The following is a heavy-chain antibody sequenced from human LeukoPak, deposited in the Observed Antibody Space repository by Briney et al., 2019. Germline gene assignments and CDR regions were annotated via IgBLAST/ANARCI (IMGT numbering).Heavy chain of an antibody. D-gene: IGHD5-24*01. CDR2: INPSGGST. V-gene: IGHV1-46*01. J-gene: IGHJ4*02. CDR3: ARKKDGYHFLDY. Sequence: ASVKVSCKASEYTFTSYYMNWVRQAPGQGLGWMGIINPSGGSTSYAQKFQGRVTMTTDTSTSTVYMELSSLRSEDTAVYYCARKKDGYHFLDYWGQGTLVTVSS. CDR1: EYTFTSYY.